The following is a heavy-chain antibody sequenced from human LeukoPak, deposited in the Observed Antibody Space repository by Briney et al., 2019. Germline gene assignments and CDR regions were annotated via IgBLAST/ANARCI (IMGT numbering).Heavy chain of an antibody. J-gene: IGHJ4*02. CDR1: GFSFSSYS. Sequence: PGGSLRLSCAASGFSFSSYSMNWVRQAPGKGLEWVSYISSSSSTIYYADSVKGRFIISRDNSKNTLYLQMNSLRAEDTAVYYCAKGEGGSCSSSSCSTYFDYWGQGTLVTVSS. V-gene: IGHV3-48*01. CDR3: AKGEGGSCSSSSCSTYFDY. D-gene: IGHD2-15*01. CDR2: ISSSSSTI.